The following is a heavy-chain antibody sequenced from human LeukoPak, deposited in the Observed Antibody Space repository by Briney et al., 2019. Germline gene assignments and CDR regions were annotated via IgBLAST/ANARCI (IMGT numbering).Heavy chain of an antibody. CDR3: ARDSRITIFGVVIGYNWFDP. V-gene: IGHV1-46*01. Sequence: GASVKVSCKASGYTFTSYYMHWVRQAPGQGLEWMGIINPSGGSTGYAQKFQGRVTMTRDTSTSTVYMELSSLRSEDTAVYYCARDSRITIFGVVIGYNWFDPWGQGTLVTVSS. CDR2: INPSGGST. J-gene: IGHJ5*02. CDR1: GYTFTSYY. D-gene: IGHD3-3*01.